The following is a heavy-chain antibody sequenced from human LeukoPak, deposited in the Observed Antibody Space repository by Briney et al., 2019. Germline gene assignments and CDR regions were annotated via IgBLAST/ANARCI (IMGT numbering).Heavy chain of an antibody. J-gene: IGHJ4*02. CDR3: ARAGNYLLSGYGSGSYSVSQFDY. Sequence: GGSLRLSCAASGLTFSSYEMNWVRQAPGKGLEWVSYISSSGSTIYYADSVKGRFTISRDNAKNSLYLQMNSLRAEDTAVYYCARAGNYLLSGYGSGSYSVSQFDYWGQGTLVTVSS. CDR2: ISSSGSTI. D-gene: IGHD3-10*01. V-gene: IGHV3-48*03. CDR1: GLTFSSYE.